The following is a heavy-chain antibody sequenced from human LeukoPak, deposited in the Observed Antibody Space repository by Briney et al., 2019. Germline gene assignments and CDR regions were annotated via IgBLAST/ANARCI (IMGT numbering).Heavy chain of an antibody. D-gene: IGHD3-22*01. V-gene: IGHV1-46*01. Sequence: ASVKVSCKASGYTFTSYYMHWVRQAPGQGLEWMGIINPSGGSTSYAQKFQGRVTMTRDTSTSTVYMELSSLRSEDTAVYYCARDRGGYYYDSSGYYYGDWGQGTLVTVSS. J-gene: IGHJ4*02. CDR1: GYTFTSYY. CDR2: INPSGGST. CDR3: ARDRGGYYYDSSGYYYGD.